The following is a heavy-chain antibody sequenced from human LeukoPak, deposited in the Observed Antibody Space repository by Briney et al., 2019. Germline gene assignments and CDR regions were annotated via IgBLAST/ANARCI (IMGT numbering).Heavy chain of an antibody. D-gene: IGHD3-3*01. Sequence: TGGSLRLSCAASGFIVSNNFMNWVRQAPGKGLEWVSAIDSGLRTSYADSVKGRFTTSRDKSNNTLNLQMNSLRPEDTAVYYCARSRAYYDSLYGMDVWGQGTTVTVSS. V-gene: IGHV3-66*01. CDR1: GFIVSNNF. CDR2: IDSGLRT. J-gene: IGHJ6*02. CDR3: ARSRAYYDSLYGMDV.